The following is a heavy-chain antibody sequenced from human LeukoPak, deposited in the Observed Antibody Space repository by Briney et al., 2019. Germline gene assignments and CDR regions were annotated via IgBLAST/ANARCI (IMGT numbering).Heavy chain of an antibody. Sequence: ASVKFSCKASGYTFNSYDINCVRQATGQGLEWMGWMNPNTGNTGYGERFQGRVTMTRDNSISTAYMELNSLTSEDTAVYYCARGGAGTYYKRDGWFDPWGQGTVVTVSS. CDR3: ARGGAGTYYKRDGWFDP. CDR1: GYTFNSYD. J-gene: IGHJ5*02. V-gene: IGHV1-8*01. CDR2: MNPNTGNT. D-gene: IGHD3-10*01.